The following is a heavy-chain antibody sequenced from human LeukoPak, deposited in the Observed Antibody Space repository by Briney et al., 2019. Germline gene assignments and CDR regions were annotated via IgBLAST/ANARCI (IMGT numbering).Heavy chain of an antibody. CDR3: ARDHGNDFWSGYYVFDS. D-gene: IGHD3-3*01. V-gene: IGHV4-4*02. Sequence: SGTLSLTCAVSGVSISSSNWWSWVRQPPGKGLEWIGEIYHSGSTNYNPSLKSRVTISVDKSKNQFSLKLSSVTAADTAVYYCARDHGNDFWSGYYVFDSWGQGSLVTVSS. CDR1: GVSISSSNW. J-gene: IGHJ4*02. CDR2: IYHSGST.